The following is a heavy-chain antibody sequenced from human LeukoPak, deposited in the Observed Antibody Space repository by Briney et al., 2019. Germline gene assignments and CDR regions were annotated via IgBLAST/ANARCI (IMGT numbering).Heavy chain of an antibody. CDR3: AKDRSSGYLRSAFDP. CDR2: ISGSGGST. D-gene: IGHD3-22*01. Sequence: PGGSLRLSCTASGFTFDGYAMSWVRQAPGKGLEWVSAISGSGGSTYYADSVKGRFTISRDNSKNTLYLQMNSLRAEDTAVYYCAKDRSSGYLRSAFDPWGQGTLVTVSS. CDR1: GFTFDGYA. V-gene: IGHV3-23*01. J-gene: IGHJ5*02.